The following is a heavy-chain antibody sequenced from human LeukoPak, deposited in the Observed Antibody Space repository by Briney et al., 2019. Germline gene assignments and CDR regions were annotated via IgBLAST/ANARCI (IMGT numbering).Heavy chain of an antibody. CDR2: IRTTAEGAKYA. CDR3: ATDQRYAFDY. CDR1: GFSFTDYP. Sequence: GGSLRLSCATSGFSFTDYPMNWVRQAPGKGLEWISNIRTTAEGAKYAYYADSVKGRVTISRGDGRNTLYLHMNSLRDDDTAVYYCATDQRYAFDYWGQGILVTVSS. D-gene: IGHD2-8*01. V-gene: IGHV3-48*02. J-gene: IGHJ4*02.